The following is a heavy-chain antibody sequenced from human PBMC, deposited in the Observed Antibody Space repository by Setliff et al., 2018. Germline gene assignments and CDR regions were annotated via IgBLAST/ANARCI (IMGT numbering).Heavy chain of an antibody. V-gene: IGHV4-4*07. CDR1: GGSISSYY. J-gene: IGHJ4*02. Sequence: PSETLSLTCTVSGGSISSYYWSWIRQPAGKGLEWIGRIYTTGNTNYNPSLKSRVTLSVDTTKNQFSLKLTSMTAADTAVYFCARHLLVQGTYHFDYWGQGSPVTVSS. D-gene: IGHD3-10*01. CDR2: IYTTGNT. CDR3: ARHLLVQGTYHFDY.